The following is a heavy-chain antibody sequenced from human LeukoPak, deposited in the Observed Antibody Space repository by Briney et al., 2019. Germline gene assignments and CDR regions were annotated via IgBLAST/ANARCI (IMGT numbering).Heavy chain of an antibody. D-gene: IGHD5-12*01. Sequence: PSETLSLTCAVYGGSFSGYYWSWIRQPPGKGLEWIGEINHSGSTNYNPSLKSRVTISVDTSKNQFSLKLSSVTAADTAVYYCARHWVSWWLRPFDYWGQGTLVTVSS. CDR3: ARHWVSWWLRPFDY. J-gene: IGHJ4*02. V-gene: IGHV4-34*01. CDR2: INHSGST. CDR1: GGSFSGYY.